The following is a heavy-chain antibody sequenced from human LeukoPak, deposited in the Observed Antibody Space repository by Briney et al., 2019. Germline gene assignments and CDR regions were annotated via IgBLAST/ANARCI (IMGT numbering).Heavy chain of an antibody. CDR2: IWYDGSNK. D-gene: IGHD3-3*01. Sequence: PGGSLRLSCAASGFTFSSYGMHWVRQAPGKGLEWVAVIWYDGSNKYYADSVKGRFTISRDNSRNTLYLQMNSLRAEDTAVYYCARARSDDFWSDNYGMDVWGQGTTVTVSS. J-gene: IGHJ6*02. V-gene: IGHV3-33*01. CDR3: ARARSDDFWSDNYGMDV. CDR1: GFTFSSYG.